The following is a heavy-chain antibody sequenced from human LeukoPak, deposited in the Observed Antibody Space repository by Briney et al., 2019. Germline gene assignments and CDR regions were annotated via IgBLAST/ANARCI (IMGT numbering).Heavy chain of an antibody. J-gene: IGHJ6*03. CDR2: ISSSSSYI. CDR1: GFTFSSYS. Sequence: PGGSLRLSCAASGFTFSSYSMNWVRQAPGKGLEWVSSISSSSSYIYYADSVKGRFTISRDNAKNSLYLQMNSPRAEDTAVYYCARVNIVVVPAAMAPYYYYIDVWGKGTTVTVSS. D-gene: IGHD2-2*01. V-gene: IGHV3-21*01. CDR3: ARVNIVVVPAAMAPYYYYIDV.